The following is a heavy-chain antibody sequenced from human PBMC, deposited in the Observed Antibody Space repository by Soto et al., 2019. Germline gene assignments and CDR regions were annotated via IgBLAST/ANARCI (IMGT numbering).Heavy chain of an antibody. CDR1: GYTFTGYY. Sequence: ASVKVSCKASGYTFTGYYMHWVRQAPGQGLEWMGWINPNSGGTNYAQKFQGWVTMTRDTSISTAYMELSRLRSDDTAVYYCARGDYMTSQKSVPDYWGQGTLVTVSS. V-gene: IGHV1-2*04. CDR3: ARGDYMTSQKSVPDY. D-gene: IGHD3-16*01. CDR2: INPNSGGT. J-gene: IGHJ4*02.